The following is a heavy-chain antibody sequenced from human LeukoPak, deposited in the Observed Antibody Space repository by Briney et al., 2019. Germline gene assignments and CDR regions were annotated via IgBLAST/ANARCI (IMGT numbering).Heavy chain of an antibody. V-gene: IGHV3-30*04. D-gene: IGHD3-22*01. CDR3: ARKDYPASSGFVIGY. Sequence: PGGSLRLSCAASGFTFSRYTMHWVRQAPGKGLEWVAVISYDGGDKYYADSVKGRFTISRDDSRNTLYLQMDSLRAEDTAVYYCARKDYPASSGFVIGYWGQGTLVTVSA. CDR2: ISYDGGDK. J-gene: IGHJ4*02. CDR1: GFTFSRYT.